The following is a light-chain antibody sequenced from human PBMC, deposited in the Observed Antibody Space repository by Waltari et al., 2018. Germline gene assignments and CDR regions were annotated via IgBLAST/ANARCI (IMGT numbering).Light chain of an antibody. J-gene: IGLJ2*01. CDR1: GSAVGASDS. CDR3: SSQTLDGLVL. CDR2: DVT. V-gene: IGLV2-14*03. Sequence: QSALTQPASVSGFPGQSVPISSSGVGSAVGASDSVSWHQHHPGKAPQVIIYDVTNRPSGVSDRFSASKSANTASLTISRLQPEDEADYYCSSQTLDGLVLFGGGTRLTVL.